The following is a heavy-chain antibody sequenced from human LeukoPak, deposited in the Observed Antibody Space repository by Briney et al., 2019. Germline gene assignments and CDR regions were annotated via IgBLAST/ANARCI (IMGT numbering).Heavy chain of an antibody. CDR3: ARPIRDGYNPGGDY. CDR1: GYTFTNYD. V-gene: IGHV1-2*06. D-gene: IGHD5-24*01. CDR2: INPNSGGT. Sequence: ASVKVSCKASGYTFTNYDINWVRQAPGQGLEWMGRINPNSGGTNYAQKFQGRVTMTRDTSISTAYMELSRLRSDDTAVYYCARPIRDGYNPGGDYWGQGTLVTVSS. J-gene: IGHJ4*02.